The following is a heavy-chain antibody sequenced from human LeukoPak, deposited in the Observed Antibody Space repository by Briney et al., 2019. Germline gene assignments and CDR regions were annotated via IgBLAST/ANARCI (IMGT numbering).Heavy chain of an antibody. V-gene: IGHV4-59*01. Sequence: SETLSLTCTVSGGSISSYYWSWIRQPPGKGLEWMGYIYYSGSTNYNPSLKSRVTISVDTSKNQFSLKLSSVTAADTAVYYCAREDCSGGSCFGFDPWGQGTLVTVSS. D-gene: IGHD2-15*01. CDR3: AREDCSGGSCFGFDP. J-gene: IGHJ5*02. CDR1: GGSISSYY. CDR2: IYYSGST.